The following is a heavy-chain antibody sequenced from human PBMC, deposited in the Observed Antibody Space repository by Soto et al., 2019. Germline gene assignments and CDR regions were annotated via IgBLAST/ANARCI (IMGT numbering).Heavy chain of an antibody. CDR1: GYSFTSYW. CDR2: IYPGDSDT. V-gene: IGHV5-51*01. J-gene: IGHJ6*02. D-gene: IGHD6-19*01. Sequence: GEYLKISCKGSGYSFTSYWIGWVRQMPGKGLEWMGIIYPGDSDTRYSPSFQGQVTISADKSISTAYLQWSSLKASDTAMYYCARRVAVAGTDYYYYGMDGWGQGTTVTVYS. CDR3: ARRVAVAGTDYYYYGMDG.